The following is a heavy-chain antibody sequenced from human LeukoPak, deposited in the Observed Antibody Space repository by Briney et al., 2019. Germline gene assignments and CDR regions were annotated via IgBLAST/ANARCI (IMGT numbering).Heavy chain of an antibody. J-gene: IGHJ4*02. CDR1: GGSISSGGYY. Sequence: SETLSLTCTVSGGSISSGGYYWSWIRQHPGKSLEWIGYIHYSGSTYYTASLKSRITISVATSKNQFALKLNSVTAADTAVYYCARVIVLRGRHIDSWGQGTLVTVSS. V-gene: IGHV4-31*03. D-gene: IGHD3-10*01. CDR3: ARVIVLRGRHIDS. CDR2: IHYSGST.